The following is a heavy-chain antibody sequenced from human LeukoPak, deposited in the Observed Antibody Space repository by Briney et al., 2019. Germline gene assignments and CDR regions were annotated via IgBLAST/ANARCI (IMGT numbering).Heavy chain of an antibody. J-gene: IGHJ3*02. CDR3: TSRTRRPDDAFDI. V-gene: IGHV3-15*01. Sequence: GGSLRLSCAASGFTFSNAWMSWVRQAPGKGLEWVGRIKSKTDGGTTDYAAPVKGRFTISRDDSKNTLYLQMNSLKTEDTAVYYCTSRTRRPDDAFDIWGQGTMVTVSS. D-gene: IGHD1-1*01. CDR1: GFTFSNAW. CDR2: IKSKTDGGTT.